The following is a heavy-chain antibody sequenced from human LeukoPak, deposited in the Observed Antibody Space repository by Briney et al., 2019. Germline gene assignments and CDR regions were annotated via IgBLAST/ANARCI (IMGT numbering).Heavy chain of an antibody. V-gene: IGHV3-23*01. CDR2: ISGSGGST. D-gene: IGHD1-20*01. CDR3: AKLITGTTGGFDY. Sequence: GGSLRLSCAASGFTSSSYAMSWVRQAPGKGLEWVSAISGSGGSTYYADSVEGRFTISRDNSKNTLYLQMNSLGAEDTAVYYCAKLITGTTGGFDYWGQGTLVTVSS. CDR1: GFTSSSYA. J-gene: IGHJ4*02.